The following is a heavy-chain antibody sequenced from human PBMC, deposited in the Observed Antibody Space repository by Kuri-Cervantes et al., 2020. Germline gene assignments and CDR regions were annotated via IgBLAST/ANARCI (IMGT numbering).Heavy chain of an antibody. CDR3: ASRPYCSSTSCYPYYYYGMDV. CDR1: GGSISSSSYY. D-gene: IGHD2-2*01. Sequence: GSLRLSCTVSGGSISSSSYYWGWIRQPPGKGLEWIGSIYYSGSTYYNPSLKSRVTISVDTSKNQFSLKLSSVTAADTAVYYCASRPYCSSTSCYPYYYYGMDVWGQGTTVTVSS. J-gene: IGHJ6*02. CDR2: IYYSGST. V-gene: IGHV4-39*01.